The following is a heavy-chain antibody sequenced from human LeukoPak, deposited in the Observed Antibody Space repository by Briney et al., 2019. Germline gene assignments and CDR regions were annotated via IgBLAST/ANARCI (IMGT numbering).Heavy chain of an antibody. J-gene: IGHJ5*02. Sequence: SETLSLTCTVSGGSISSSSYYWGWIRQPPGKGLEWIGSIYYSGSTYYNPSLKSRVTISVDTSKNQFSLKLSSVTAADTAVYYCARDSADLGYYDFWSGSSGFDPWGQGTLVTVPS. CDR3: ARDSADLGYYDFWSGSSGFDP. CDR1: GGSISSSSYY. V-gene: IGHV4-39*02. CDR2: IYYSGST. D-gene: IGHD3-3*01.